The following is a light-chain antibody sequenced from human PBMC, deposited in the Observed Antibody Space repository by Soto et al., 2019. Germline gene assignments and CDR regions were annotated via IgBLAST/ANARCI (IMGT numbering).Light chain of an antibody. J-gene: IGLJ3*02. CDR1: SSNIGAGYD. CDR2: DNT. Sequence: QSVLTQPPSVSGAPGQRVTISCTGSSSNIGAGYDVHWYQQLPGTAPKLLIYDNTNRPSGVPERFSGSKSGASASLAITGLQAEDEADYYCQSYDTSLSVCVFGGGTKLTLL. CDR3: QSYDTSLSVCV. V-gene: IGLV1-40*01.